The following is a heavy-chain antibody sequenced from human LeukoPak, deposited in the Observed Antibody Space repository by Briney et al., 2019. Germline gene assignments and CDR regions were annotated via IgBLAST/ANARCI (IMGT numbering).Heavy chain of an antibody. CDR3: ARVGESITIFGVGYMDV. Sequence: SETLSLTCTVSGGSISSGGYYWSWIRQPPGKGLEWIGYIYHSGSTYYNPSLKSRVTISVDRSKNQFSLKLSSVTAADTAVYYCARVGESITIFGVGYMDVWGKGTTVTVSS. CDR2: IYHSGST. CDR1: GGSISSGGYY. D-gene: IGHD3-3*01. V-gene: IGHV4-30-2*01. J-gene: IGHJ6*03.